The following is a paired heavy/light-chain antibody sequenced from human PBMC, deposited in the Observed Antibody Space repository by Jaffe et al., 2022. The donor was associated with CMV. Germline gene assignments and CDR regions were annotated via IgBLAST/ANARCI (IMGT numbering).Light chain of an antibody. V-gene: IGLV6-57*04. CDR1: SGSIAANY. J-gene: IGLJ2*01. CDR2: EDY. CDR3: QSYDSINVI. Sequence: NFMLTQTHSVSEFPGETVTISCTRSSGSIAANYVQWYQQRPGSAPTTVIYEDYQRPSGVPDRFSGSIDSSSNSASLTISGLKTEDEADYYCQSYDSINVIFGGGTKLTVL.
Heavy chain of an antibody. D-gene: IGHD1-7*01. J-gene: IGHJ5*02. Sequence: QVQLQESGPALVRPSETLSLTCTVSGGPISTYYWTWIRQAPGKGLEWIGYTSDSGSGNTYYNPSLKSRVTIAVDTSKNQFSLELRSVNAADTAVYYCARDKGLEVRVIPYNWFDPWGQGTLVTVSS. CDR2: TSDSGSGNT. V-gene: IGHV4-59*01. CDR3: ARDKGLEVRVIPYNWFDP. CDR1: GGPISTYY.